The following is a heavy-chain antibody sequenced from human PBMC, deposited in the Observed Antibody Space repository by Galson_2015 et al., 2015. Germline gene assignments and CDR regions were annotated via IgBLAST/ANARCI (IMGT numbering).Heavy chain of an antibody. CDR3: ARKYDTGRFL. J-gene: IGHJ4*02. D-gene: IGHD1-1*01. CDR2: LYAEGTT. V-gene: IGHV3-53*01. CDR1: GFTVSSNY. Sequence: SLRLSCAASGFTVSSNYMSWVRQAAGKGLEWVSVLYAEGTTYYADPVKGRFTISRDNPKNTLYLQMNSLRAEDTAVYYCARKYDTGRFLWGQGTQVTVSS.